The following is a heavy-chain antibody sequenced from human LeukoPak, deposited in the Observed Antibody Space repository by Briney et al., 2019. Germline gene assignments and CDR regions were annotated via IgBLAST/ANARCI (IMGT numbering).Heavy chain of an antibody. J-gene: IGHJ5*02. D-gene: IGHD1-26*01. CDR2: IFGNGDTT. CDR3: ARGNSGSYSQDWFDP. Sequence: GGSLRLSCTASEFPLVDYAMNWVRQAPGKGLEWVSIIFGNGDTTYYADSVKGRFTVSRDNAKNSLYLQMNSLRPEDMALYYCARGNSGSYSQDWFDPWGQGTLVTVSS. V-gene: IGHV3-20*04. CDR1: EFPLVDYA.